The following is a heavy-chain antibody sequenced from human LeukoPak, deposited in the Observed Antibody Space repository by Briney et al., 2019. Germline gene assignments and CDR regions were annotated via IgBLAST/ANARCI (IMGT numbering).Heavy chain of an antibody. CDR3: TTIAAAGFLDY. V-gene: IGHV3-15*01. Sequence: PGGSLRLSRAASGFTFSNAWMSWVRQAPGKGLEWVGRIKSKTDGGTTDYAAPVKGRFTISRDDSKNTLYLQMNSLKTEDTAVYYCTTIAAAGFLDYWGQGTLVTVSS. CDR1: GFTFSNAW. D-gene: IGHD6-13*01. CDR2: IKSKTDGGTT. J-gene: IGHJ4*02.